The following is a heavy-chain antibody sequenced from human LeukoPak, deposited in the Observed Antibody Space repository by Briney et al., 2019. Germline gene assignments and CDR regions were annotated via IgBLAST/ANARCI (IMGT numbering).Heavy chain of an antibody. Sequence: SDTLSLTCAVYGGSFSRYYWIWIRQPPGKAREWIGEIKHSGSTNYNPSLTGRVTISVGTSKNQFSLTLSPVTAADTPVYYCARHALRTRIVVVPAASYSYYMDVWGKGTTVTVSS. CDR1: GGSFSRYY. CDR2: IKHSGST. J-gene: IGHJ6*03. D-gene: IGHD2-2*01. CDR3: ARHALRTRIVVVPAASYSYYMDV. V-gene: IGHV4-34*01.